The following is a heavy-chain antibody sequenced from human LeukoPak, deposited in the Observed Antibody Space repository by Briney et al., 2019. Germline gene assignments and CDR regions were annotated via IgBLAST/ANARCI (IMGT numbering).Heavy chain of an antibody. CDR3: ARRRVAAGTGYYFDY. J-gene: IGHJ4*02. V-gene: IGHV5-51*01. CDR2: IYPGDSDT. D-gene: IGHD6-13*01. Sequence: GEPLKISCKGSGYSFTSYWIGWVRQMPGKGLEWMGIIYPGDSDTRYSPSFQGQVTISADKSISTAYLQWSSLKASDTAMYYCARRRVAAGTGYYFDYWGQGTLVTVSS. CDR1: GYSFTSYW.